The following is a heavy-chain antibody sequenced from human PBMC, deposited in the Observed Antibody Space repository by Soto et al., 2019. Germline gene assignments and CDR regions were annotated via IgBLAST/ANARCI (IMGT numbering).Heavy chain of an antibody. CDR2: INPNSGGT. J-gene: IGHJ3*02. Sequence: GASVKVSCKASGYTFTGYYMHWVRQAPGQGLEGMGWINPNSGGTNYAQKFQGRVTMTRDTSISTAYMELSRLRSDDTAVYYCARDPGSYYYGSGSYGPPNDFDIWGQGTMVTVSS. CDR1: GYTFTGYY. D-gene: IGHD3-10*01. V-gene: IGHV1-2*02. CDR3: ARDPGSYYYGSGSYGPPNDFDI.